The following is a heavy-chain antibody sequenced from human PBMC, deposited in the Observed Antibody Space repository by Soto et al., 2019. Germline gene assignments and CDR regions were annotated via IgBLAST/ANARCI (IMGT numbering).Heavy chain of an antibody. V-gene: IGHV3-21*01. Sequence: GGSLSLACAASGFTLTRCSMNCVRQAPGKGLEWVSGISGDGDSTSYVDSVKGRFTISRDNAKNSLYLQMNSLRAEDTAVYFCARVPRYYGSGRYYYSDSWGQGDLVTVSS. CDR2: ISGDGDST. CDR1: GFTLTRCS. CDR3: ARVPRYYGSGRYYYSDS. D-gene: IGHD3-10*01. J-gene: IGHJ4*02.